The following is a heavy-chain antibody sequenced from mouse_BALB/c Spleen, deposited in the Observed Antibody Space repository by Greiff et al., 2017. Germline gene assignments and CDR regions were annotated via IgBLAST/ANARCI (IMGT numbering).Heavy chain of an antibody. V-gene: IGHV5-4*02. CDR2: ISDGGSYT. J-gene: IGHJ3*01. D-gene: IGHD2-4*01. CDR1: GFTFSDYY. Sequence: EVQGVESGGGLVKPGGSLKLSCAASGFTFSDYYMYWVRQTPEKRLEWVATISDGGSYTYYPDSVKGRFTISRDNAKNNLYLQMSSLKSEDTAMYYCASAYDYDAWFAYWGQGTLVTVSA. CDR3: ASAYDYDAWFAY.